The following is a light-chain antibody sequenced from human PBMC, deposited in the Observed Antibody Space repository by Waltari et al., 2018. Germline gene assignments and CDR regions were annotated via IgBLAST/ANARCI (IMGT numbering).Light chain of an antibody. V-gene: IGKV1-33*01. CDR1: DEIRNF. Sequence: DIQMTQSPSSLSASAGERVTITCQASDEIRNFLNWYHQKPGEAPKVLIYDASNLEMGVPSRFGGSGFGTDFTLTISSLQPEDVGTYYCQQYDNVVRTFGGGTKVEIK. J-gene: IGKJ4*01. CDR2: DAS. CDR3: QQYDNVVRT.